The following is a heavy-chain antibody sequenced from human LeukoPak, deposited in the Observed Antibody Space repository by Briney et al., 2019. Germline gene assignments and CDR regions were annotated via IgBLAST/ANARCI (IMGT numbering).Heavy chain of an antibody. V-gene: IGHV3-23*01. CDR1: GFPFISYS. CDR2: ISGSGGTT. Sequence: GSLRLSCVASGFPFISYSMSWVRQAPGKGLEGVSGISGSGGTTYYADSVKGRFTISRDDSKSTMYLQMNNLRVEDTAVYYCAKSRVATGTFYFDYWGQGTLVTVSS. D-gene: IGHD6-13*01. CDR3: AKSRVATGTFYFDY. J-gene: IGHJ4*02.